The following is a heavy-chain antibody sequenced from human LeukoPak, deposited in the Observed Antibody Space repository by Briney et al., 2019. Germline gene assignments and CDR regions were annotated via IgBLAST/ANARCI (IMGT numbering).Heavy chain of an antibody. Sequence: SETLSLTCTVSGGSMTGYYWSWIRQPAGKGLEWIGRIYSSGSTNYNPSLKSRVTISVDTSKNQFSLKLSSVTAADTAVYYCARGGSYLNWFDPWGQGTLVTVSS. CDR3: ARGGSYLNWFDP. CDR2: IYSSGST. D-gene: IGHD1-26*01. V-gene: IGHV4-4*07. CDR1: GGSMTGYY. J-gene: IGHJ5*02.